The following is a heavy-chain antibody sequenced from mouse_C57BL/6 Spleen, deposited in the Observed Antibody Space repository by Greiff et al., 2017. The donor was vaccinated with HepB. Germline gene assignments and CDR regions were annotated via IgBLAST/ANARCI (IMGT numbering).Heavy chain of an antibody. D-gene: IGHD1-1*01. CDR1: GYTFTSYW. Sequence: QVQLKESGAELVMPGASVKLSCKASGYTFTSYWMHWVKQRPGQGLEWIGEIDPSDSYTNYNQKFKGKSTLTVDKSSSTAYMQLSSLTSEDSAVYYCARSAVVPFDYWGQGTTLTVSS. V-gene: IGHV1-69*01. CDR3: ARSAVVPFDY. J-gene: IGHJ2*01. CDR2: IDPSDSYT.